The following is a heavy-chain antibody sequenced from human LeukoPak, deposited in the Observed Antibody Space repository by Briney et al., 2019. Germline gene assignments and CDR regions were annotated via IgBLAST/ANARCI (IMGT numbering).Heavy chain of an antibody. J-gene: IGHJ4*02. D-gene: IGHD3/OR15-3a*01. V-gene: IGHV4-34*01. CDR2: INHSGST. CDR3: ARERAKWTDFDY. Sequence: PSETLSLTCAVYGGSFSGYYWSWIRQPPGKGLEWIGEINHSGSTNYNPSLKSRVTISVDTSKNQFSLKLSSVTAADTAVYYCARERAKWTDFDYWGQGTLVTVSS. CDR1: GGSFSGYY.